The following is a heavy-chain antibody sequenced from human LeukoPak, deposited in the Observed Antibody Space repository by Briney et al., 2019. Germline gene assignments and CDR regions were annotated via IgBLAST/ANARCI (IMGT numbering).Heavy chain of an antibody. CDR3: ARGDVDPYVFDI. CDR1: GGSFSRYY. J-gene: IGHJ3*02. V-gene: IGHV4-34*01. CDR2: INHSGST. D-gene: IGHD3-10*02. Sequence: PSETLSLTCAVYGGSFSRYYWNWIRQPPGKGLEWIGEINHSGSTNYYPSLKSRVTISVDTSKNQFSLKVNSVIAADTAVYYCARGDVDPYVFDIWGQGTMVTVSS.